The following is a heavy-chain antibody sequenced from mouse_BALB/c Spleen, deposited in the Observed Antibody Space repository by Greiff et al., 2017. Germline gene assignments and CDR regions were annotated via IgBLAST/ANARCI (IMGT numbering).Heavy chain of an antibody. Sequence: QVQLQQSGAELVKPGASVKLSCKASGYTFTSYYMYWVKQRPGQGLEWIGEINPSNGGTNFNEKFKSKATLTVDKSSSTAYMQLSSLTSEDSAVYYCTRKSITTATIFAYWGQGTLVTVSA. CDR3: TRKSITTATIFAY. D-gene: IGHD1-2*01. CDR1: GYTFTSYY. CDR2: INPSNGGT. V-gene: IGHV1S81*02. J-gene: IGHJ3*01.